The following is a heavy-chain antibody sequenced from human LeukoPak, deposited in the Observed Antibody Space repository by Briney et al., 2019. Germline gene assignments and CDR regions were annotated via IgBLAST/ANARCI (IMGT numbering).Heavy chain of an antibody. CDR3: ARWGYSSSWYYFDY. V-gene: IGHV3-66*02. D-gene: IGHD6-13*01. Sequence: GASVKVSCKASGYTFTSYGISWVRQAPGKGLEWVSVIYSGGSTYYADSVKGRFTISRDNSKNTLYLQMNSLRAEDTAVYYCARWGYSSSWYYFDYWGQGTLVTVSS. J-gene: IGHJ4*02. CDR1: GYTFTSYG. CDR2: IYSGGST.